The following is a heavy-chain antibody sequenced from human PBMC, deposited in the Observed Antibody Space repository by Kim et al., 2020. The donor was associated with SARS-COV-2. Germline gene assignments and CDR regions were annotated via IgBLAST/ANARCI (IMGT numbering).Heavy chain of an antibody. Sequence: QKFQGRVTITADESTRTAYMELSSLRSEDTAVYYCARWARVDTAMVHYDYWGQGTLVTVSS. D-gene: IGHD5-18*01. J-gene: IGHJ4*02. CDR3: ARWARVDTAMVHYDY. V-gene: IGHV1-69*01.